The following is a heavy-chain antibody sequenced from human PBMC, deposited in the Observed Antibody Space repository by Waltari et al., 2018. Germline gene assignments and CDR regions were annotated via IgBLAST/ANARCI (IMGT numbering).Heavy chain of an antibody. V-gene: IGHV4-38-2*01. CDR1: GVSITSRYY. D-gene: IGHD3-16*01. J-gene: IGHJ4*02. CDR2: VFRSGTT. CDR3: ASKYGGSYFDY. Sequence: QVHLQESGPGLVKPSETLSLTCDVSGVSITSRYYWGWVRQSPGKGLEWIGNVFRSGTTSSTPSLSSRITMSVDTSKNQFSLKLKSVTAADSAIYYCASKYGGSYFDYWGQGVRVNVSS.